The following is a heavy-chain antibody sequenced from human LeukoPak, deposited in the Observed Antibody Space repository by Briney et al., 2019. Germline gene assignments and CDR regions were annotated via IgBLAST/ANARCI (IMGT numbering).Heavy chain of an antibody. CDR1: GYTFTSYG. D-gene: IGHD2-15*01. J-gene: IGHJ4*02. V-gene: IGHV1-18*01. CDR2: ISAYNGNT. CDR3: ARDAPLYCSGGSCYRWGEVDF. Sequence: ASVKVSCKASGYTFTSYGISWVRQAPGQGLEWMGWISAYNGNTNYAQKFQGRVTVTTDTSTSTAYMDLRSLRSDDTAVYYCARDAPLYCSGGSCYRWGEVDFWGQGTLVTASS.